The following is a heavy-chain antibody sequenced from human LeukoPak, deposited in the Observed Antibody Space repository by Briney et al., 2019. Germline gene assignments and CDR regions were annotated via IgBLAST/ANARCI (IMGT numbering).Heavy chain of an antibody. J-gene: IGHJ4*02. CDR1: GGSISSSSYY. V-gene: IGHV4-39*07. CDR2: IYYSGST. Sequence: SETLSLTCTVSGGSISSSSYYWGWIRQPPGKGLEWIGSIYYSGSTYYNPSLKSRVTISVDTSKNQFSLKLSSVTAADTAVYYCARLYYDSSGYFDYWGQGTLVTVSS. CDR3: ARLYYDSSGYFDY. D-gene: IGHD3-22*01.